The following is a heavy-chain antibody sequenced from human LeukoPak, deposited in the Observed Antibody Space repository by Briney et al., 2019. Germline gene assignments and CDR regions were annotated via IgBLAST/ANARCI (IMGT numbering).Heavy chain of an antibody. CDR1: GFAFSSYA. CDR3: AKATTISAAGSHFVY. J-gene: IGHJ4*02. CDR2: ISYDGNNK. D-gene: IGHD6-13*01. V-gene: IGHV3-30-3*01. Sequence: GGSLRLSCAASGFAFSSYALHWVRQAPGQGLQWVASISYDGNNKYYADSVRGRFTISRDSAKNTLYLQMNSLSTEDTAVFYCAKATTISAAGSHFVYWGQGTLVTVSS.